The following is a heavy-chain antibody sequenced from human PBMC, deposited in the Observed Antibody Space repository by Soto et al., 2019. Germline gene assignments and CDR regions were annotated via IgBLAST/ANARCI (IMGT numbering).Heavy chain of an antibody. CDR2: IYYSGST. CDR1: GGSISSYY. J-gene: IGHJ4*02. CDR3: ARLRAQYGDYVFDY. D-gene: IGHD4-17*01. Sequence: PSETLSLTCTVSGGSISSYYWSWIRQPPGKGLEWIGYIYYSGSTNYNPSLKSRVTISVDTSKNQCSLKLSSVTAADTAVYYCARLRAQYGDYVFDYWGQETRVTVSS. V-gene: IGHV4-59*08.